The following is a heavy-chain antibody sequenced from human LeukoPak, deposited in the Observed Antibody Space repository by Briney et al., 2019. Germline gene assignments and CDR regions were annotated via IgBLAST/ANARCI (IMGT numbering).Heavy chain of an antibody. CDR3: AKEAYDYVWGSPHY. J-gene: IGHJ4*02. Sequence: GGSLRLSWAASGFTFSSYSMHWVRQAQGKGLEWVAVISYDGSNKYYADSVKGRFTISRDNSKNTLYLQMNSLRAEDTAVYYCAKEAYDYVWGSPHYWGQGTLVTVSS. D-gene: IGHD3-16*01. CDR1: GFTFSSYS. V-gene: IGHV3-30*18. CDR2: ISYDGSNK.